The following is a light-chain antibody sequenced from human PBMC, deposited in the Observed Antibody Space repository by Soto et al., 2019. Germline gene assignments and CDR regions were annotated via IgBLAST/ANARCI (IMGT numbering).Light chain of an antibody. Sequence: EIVLTQSPATLSLSPGERATLSCRASQSVSSYLAWYQQKPGQAPRLLIYDASNRATGIPARFSGSGSGTDFTLTISCLELEDFAVYYCQQRCNWPLFGQGTRLEIK. J-gene: IGKJ5*01. CDR2: DAS. CDR3: QQRCNWPL. CDR1: QSVSSY. V-gene: IGKV3-11*01.